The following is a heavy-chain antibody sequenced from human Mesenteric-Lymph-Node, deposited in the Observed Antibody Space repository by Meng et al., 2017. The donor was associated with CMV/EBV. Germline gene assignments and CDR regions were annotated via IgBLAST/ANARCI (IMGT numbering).Heavy chain of an antibody. Sequence: ASVKVSCKASGYTFTSFDLNWVRQAAGQGLEWMGWMNPNSGNTGYARKFQGRITMTWNTSISTAYMELSGLRSEDTAVYYCARDVTIFGVVMSAYYHNGMDVWGQGTTVTVSS. V-gene: IGHV1-8*01. J-gene: IGHJ6*02. D-gene: IGHD3-3*01. CDR1: GYTFTSFD. CDR2: MNPNSGNT. CDR3: ARDVTIFGVVMSAYYHNGMDV.